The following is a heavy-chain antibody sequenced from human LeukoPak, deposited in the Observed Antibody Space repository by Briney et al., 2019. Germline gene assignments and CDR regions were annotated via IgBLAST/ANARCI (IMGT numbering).Heavy chain of an antibody. D-gene: IGHD2-2*01. V-gene: IGHV3-48*01. CDR2: ISSSSSTI. Sequence: GGSLRLSCAASGFTFSSYSMNWVRQAPGKGLEWVSYISSSSSTIYYADSVKGRFTISRDNAKNSLYLQMNSLRAEDTAVYYCARELGYCSSTSCYRAFDIWGQGTMVTVSS. CDR3: ARELGYCSSTSCYRAFDI. J-gene: IGHJ3*02. CDR1: GFTFSSYS.